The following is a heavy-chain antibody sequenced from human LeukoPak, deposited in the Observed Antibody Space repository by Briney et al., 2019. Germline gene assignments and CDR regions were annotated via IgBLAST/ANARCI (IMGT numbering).Heavy chain of an antibody. V-gene: IGHV4-4*07. D-gene: IGHD3-10*01. CDR2: IYTSGST. CDR3: ARGPNYYGSGSYYR. Sequence: SETPSLTCTVSGDSISSYYWSWIRQPAGKGLEWIGRIYTSGSTNYNPSLKSRVTMSVDTSKNQFSLKLSSVTAADTAVYDCARGPNYYGSGSYYRWGQGTLVTVSS. CDR1: GDSISSYY. J-gene: IGHJ4*02.